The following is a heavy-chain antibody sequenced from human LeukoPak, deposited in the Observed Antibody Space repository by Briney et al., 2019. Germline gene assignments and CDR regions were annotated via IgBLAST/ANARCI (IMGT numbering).Heavy chain of an antibody. Sequence: GGSLRLSCAASGFTFSSYWMHWVRQAPGKGLVWVSRINSDGSSTSYADSVKGRFTTSRDNAKNTLYLQMNSLRAEDTAVYYCARTSSWYSGDAFDIWGQGTMVTVSS. CDR3: ARTSSWYSGDAFDI. CDR2: INSDGSST. D-gene: IGHD6-13*01. CDR1: GFTFSSYW. V-gene: IGHV3-74*01. J-gene: IGHJ3*02.